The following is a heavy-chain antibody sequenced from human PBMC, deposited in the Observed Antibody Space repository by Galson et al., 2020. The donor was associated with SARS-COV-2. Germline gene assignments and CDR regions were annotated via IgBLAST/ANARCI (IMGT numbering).Heavy chain of an antibody. D-gene: IGHD3-9*01. V-gene: IGHV4-31*03. Sequence: TLSLTCTVSGGSISSGGYYWSWIRQHPGKGLEWIGYIYYSGSTYYNPSLKSRVTISVDTSKNQFSLKLSSVTAADTAVYYCARGGLRYFDWLLPFDYWGQGTLVTVSS. CDR1: GGSISSGGYY. J-gene: IGHJ4*02. CDR2: IYYSGST. CDR3: ARGGLRYFDWLLPFDY.